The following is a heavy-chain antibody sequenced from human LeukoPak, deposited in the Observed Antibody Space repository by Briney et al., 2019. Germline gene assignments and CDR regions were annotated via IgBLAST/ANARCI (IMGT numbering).Heavy chain of an antibody. V-gene: IGHV3-21*01. CDR1: GFTFSSHS. CDR2: ISSSSSDI. CDR3: ARNVKYDILTGFDY. D-gene: IGHD3-9*01. J-gene: IGHJ4*02. Sequence: PGGSLRLSCAASGFTFSSHSMHWVRQAPGKGLESVSSISSSSSDIYYAASVKGRFTISRDNAKKSLYLQMNSLRAEDTAVYYCARNVKYDILTGFDYWGQRTPVTVSS.